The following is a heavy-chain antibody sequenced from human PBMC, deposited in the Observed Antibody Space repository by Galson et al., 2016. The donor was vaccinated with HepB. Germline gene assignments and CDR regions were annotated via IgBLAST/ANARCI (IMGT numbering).Heavy chain of an antibody. V-gene: IGHV4-31*03. D-gene: IGHD5-18*01. Sequence: TLSLTCTVSGGSISSGGYYWSWIRQHPGKGLEWIGHIYFSGSTFNNPSLKSRVTISLDTSKNQFSLKVRSVTAADTAVYYCARGAFGGYSYAPTFDYWGQGTLVTVSS. CDR2: IYFSGST. CDR3: ARGAFGGYSYAPTFDY. CDR1: GGSISSGGYY. J-gene: IGHJ4*02.